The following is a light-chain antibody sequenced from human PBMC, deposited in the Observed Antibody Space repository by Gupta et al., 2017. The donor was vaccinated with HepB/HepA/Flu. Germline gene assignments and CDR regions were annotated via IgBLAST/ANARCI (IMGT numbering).Light chain of an antibody. V-gene: IGLV3-25*03. CDR1: ALPKQY. CDR3: QSADSSGTYRV. CDR2: KDS. Sequence: DELTQPPSVSISPGQTARITCSGDALPKQYAYWYQQKPGQAPVRVIDKDSERPSGIPERFSGSSSGTTVTLTISGVQAEDEADYYCQSADSSGTYRVFGGGTKLTVL. J-gene: IGLJ2*01.